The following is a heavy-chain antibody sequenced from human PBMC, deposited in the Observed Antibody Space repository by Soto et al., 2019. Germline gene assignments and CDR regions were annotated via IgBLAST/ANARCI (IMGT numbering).Heavy chain of an antibody. Sequence: GASVKVSCKASGYTFIGYYMHWVRQAPGQGLEWMGWINPNSGGTSYAQKFQGWVTLTRDRSISTAYLELSRLKSDDTAVYYCARDYGYSTGCVDVWGQGTTVTVSS. D-gene: IGHD6-19*01. V-gene: IGHV1-2*04. CDR3: ARDYGYSTGCVDV. J-gene: IGHJ6*02. CDR1: GYTFIGYY. CDR2: INPNSGGT.